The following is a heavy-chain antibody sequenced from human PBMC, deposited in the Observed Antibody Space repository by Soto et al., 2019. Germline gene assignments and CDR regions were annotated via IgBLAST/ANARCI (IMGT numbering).Heavy chain of an antibody. V-gene: IGHV4-59*01. Sequence: SETLSLTCTVSGGSISSYYWSWIRQPPGKGLEWIGYIYYSGSTNYNPSLKSRVTISVDTSKNQFSLKLSSVTAADTAVYYCARFKVGGNWFDPWGQGTLVNASS. CDR3: ARFKVGGNWFDP. CDR1: GGSISSYY. J-gene: IGHJ5*02. D-gene: IGHD2-15*01. CDR2: IYYSGST.